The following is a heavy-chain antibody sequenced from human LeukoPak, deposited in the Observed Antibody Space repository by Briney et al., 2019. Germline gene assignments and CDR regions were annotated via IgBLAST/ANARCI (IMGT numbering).Heavy chain of an antibody. J-gene: IGHJ3*02. V-gene: IGHV3-23*01. CDR2: ISGSGGST. CDR3: AKVPYSSGRSTAFDI. CDR1: GFTFSSYA. D-gene: IGHD3-22*01. Sequence: PGGSLRLSCAASGFTFSSYATSWVRQAPGKVLEWVSAISGSGGSTYYADSVKGRFTISRDNSKNTLYLQMNSLRAEDTAVYYCAKVPYSSGRSTAFDIWGQGTMVTVSS.